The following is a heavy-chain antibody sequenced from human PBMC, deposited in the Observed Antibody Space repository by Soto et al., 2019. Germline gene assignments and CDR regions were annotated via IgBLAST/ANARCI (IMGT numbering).Heavy chain of an antibody. Sequence: PSETLSLTCTFSCGSISSYHWSWIRQPAGKGLEWIGRIYTSGSTNYNPSLKSRVTMSVDTSKKQFSLKLSSVTAADTAVYSCARDAGFSGSPFDDWGLGTLVTVSS. D-gene: IGHD1-26*01. CDR1: CGSISSYH. CDR3: ARDAGFSGSPFDD. J-gene: IGHJ4*02. V-gene: IGHV4-4*07. CDR2: IYTSGST.